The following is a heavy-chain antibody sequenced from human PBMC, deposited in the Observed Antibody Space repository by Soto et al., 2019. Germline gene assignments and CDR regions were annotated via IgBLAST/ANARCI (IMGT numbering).Heavy chain of an antibody. CDR2: IYYSGST. Sequence: SETLSLTCTVSGGSISSYYWSWIRQPPGKGLEWIGYIYYSGSTNYNPSLKSRVTISVDTSKNQFSLKLSSVTAADTAVYYCARQRSAARRGWFDPWGQGTLVTVSS. CDR1: GGSISSYY. CDR3: ARQRSAARRGWFDP. J-gene: IGHJ5*02. V-gene: IGHV4-59*08. D-gene: IGHD6-6*01.